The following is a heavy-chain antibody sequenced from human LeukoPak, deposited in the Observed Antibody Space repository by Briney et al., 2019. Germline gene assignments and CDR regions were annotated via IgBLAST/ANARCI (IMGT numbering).Heavy chain of an antibody. CDR3: ARDGASDWGVDY. CDR1: GFTFSSYS. J-gene: IGHJ4*02. Sequence: PGGSLRLSCAASGFTFSSYSMNWVRQAPGKGLEWVSLIYNGGSTYYADSVKGRFTISRGNSKNTVYLQMNSLRADDTAVYYCARDGASDWGVDYWGQGTLVTVSS. V-gene: IGHV3-66*01. CDR2: IYNGGST. D-gene: IGHD7-27*01.